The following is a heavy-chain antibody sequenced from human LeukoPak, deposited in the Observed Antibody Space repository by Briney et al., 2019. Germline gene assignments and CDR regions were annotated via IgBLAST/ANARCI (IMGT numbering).Heavy chain of an antibody. Sequence: GGSLRLSCAASGFTFSDYHINWVRQAPGKGLEWLSYISSTSTTMFYADSVKGRFAISRDNAKSPLYLQMNSLRDEDTAVYYCARVWQDYSGVDYWGQGTLVTVSS. D-gene: IGHD2-21*01. V-gene: IGHV3-48*02. CDR3: ARVWQDYSGVDY. CDR2: ISSTSTTM. J-gene: IGHJ4*02. CDR1: GFTFSDYH.